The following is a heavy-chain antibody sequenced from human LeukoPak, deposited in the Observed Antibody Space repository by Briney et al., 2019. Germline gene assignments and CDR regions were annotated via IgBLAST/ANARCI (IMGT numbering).Heavy chain of an antibody. V-gene: IGHV4-30-4*07. Sequence: SETLSLTCAVSGGSINSGTYSWSWIRQPPGKGLEWIGYIYNSGTTYYNPSLKSRITISVDTSKNQFSLKLSSVTAADTAVYYCARGAYYFDYWGQGTLVTVSS. CDR1: GGSINSGTYS. CDR3: ARGAYYFDY. J-gene: IGHJ4*02. CDR2: IYNSGTT.